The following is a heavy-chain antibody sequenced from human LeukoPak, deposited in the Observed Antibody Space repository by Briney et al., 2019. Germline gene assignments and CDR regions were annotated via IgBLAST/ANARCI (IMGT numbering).Heavy chain of an antibody. V-gene: IGHV3-30-3*01. CDR1: GFTFSSYA. CDR3: PRDLDY. Sequence: GRSLRLSCAASGFTFSSYAMHWVRQAPGKGLEWVAVISYDGSNKYYADFVKGRFTISRDNSKNTLYLQMNSLRAEDTAVYYCPRDLDYWGQGTLVTVSS. CDR2: ISYDGSNK. J-gene: IGHJ4*02.